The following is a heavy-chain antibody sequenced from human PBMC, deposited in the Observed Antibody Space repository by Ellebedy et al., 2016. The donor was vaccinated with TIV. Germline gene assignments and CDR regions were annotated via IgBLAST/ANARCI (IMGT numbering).Heavy chain of an antibody. CDR3: PRSRYCSSTSCPDDACDI. Sequence: GESLKISCAASGFTFSSFSMNWVRQAPGKGLEWVAVISYDGTDKYYADSVKGRFNISRDNSKNTLYLQMNSLRAEDTAVYYCPRSRYCSSTSCPDDACDIWGQGTKVTVSS. D-gene: IGHD2-2*01. V-gene: IGHV3-30*03. J-gene: IGHJ3*02. CDR1: GFTFSSFS. CDR2: ISYDGTDK.